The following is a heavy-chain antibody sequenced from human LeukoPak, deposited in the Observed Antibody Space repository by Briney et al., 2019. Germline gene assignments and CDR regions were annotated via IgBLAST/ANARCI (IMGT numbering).Heavy chain of an antibody. D-gene: IGHD5-18*01. V-gene: IGHV3-30*02. Sequence: PGGSLRLSCAASGFTFSSYGMHWVRQAPGKGLERVAFIRCDGSNKYYADSVKGRFTISRDNSKNTLYLQMNSLRAEDTAVYYCAKNSGYSYGSYFDYWGQGTLVTVSS. CDR2: IRCDGSNK. CDR1: GFTFSSYG. J-gene: IGHJ4*02. CDR3: AKNSGYSYGSYFDY.